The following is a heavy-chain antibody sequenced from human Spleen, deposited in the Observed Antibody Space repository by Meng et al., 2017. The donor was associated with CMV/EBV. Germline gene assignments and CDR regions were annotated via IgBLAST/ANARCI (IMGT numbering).Heavy chain of an antibody. CDR3: ARETEGSSWGVDAFDI. CDR1: GYTFGAYY. V-gene: IGHV1-2*02. CDR2: INPSSGDA. D-gene: IGHD6-13*01. J-gene: IGHJ3*02. Sequence: ASVKVSCKASGYTFGAYYVQWVRQAPGQGLEWMGWINPSSGDANYAQKFQGRVTMTMDTSFNTAYMELTRLTSDDTAVYYCARETEGSSWGVDAFDIWGQGTMVAVSS.